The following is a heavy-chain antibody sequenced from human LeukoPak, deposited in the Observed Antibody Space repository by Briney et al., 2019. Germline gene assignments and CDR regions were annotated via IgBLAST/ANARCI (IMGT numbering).Heavy chain of an antibody. J-gene: IGHJ4*02. CDR3: AKDSPYGGSYGPPDY. V-gene: IGHV1-2*02. CDR1: GHTFTGYY. Sequence: ASVKVSCKASGHTFTGYYMHWVRQVPGQGLEWMGWINPNSGGTNYAQKFQGRVTMTRDTSISTAYMELSRLRSDDTAVYYCAKDSPYGGSYGPPDYWGQGTLVTVSS. CDR2: INPNSGGT. D-gene: IGHD1-26*01.